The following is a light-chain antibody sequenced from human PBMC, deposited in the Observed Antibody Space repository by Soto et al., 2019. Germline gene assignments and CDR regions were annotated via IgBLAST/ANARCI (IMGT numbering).Light chain of an antibody. V-gene: IGKV4-1*01. J-gene: IGKJ3*01. Sequence: DTVMTQSPDSLAVSLGERATINCRSSRSILSTSNNKNYLSWYQQKPGQPPKLLVYWASTRESGVPDRFSSSGSGTDFTLTISSLQAEDVAVYYCQQYFNTPFTFGPGTKVEIK. CDR2: WAS. CDR1: RSILSTSNNKNY. CDR3: QQYFNTPFT.